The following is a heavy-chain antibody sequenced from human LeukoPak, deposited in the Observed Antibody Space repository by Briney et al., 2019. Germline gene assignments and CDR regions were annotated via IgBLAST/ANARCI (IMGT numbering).Heavy chain of an antibody. Sequence: TPSQTLSLTCTVSGGSISSGDFCWSWIRQPPGKDLEWIAYISNTGSAASHPSLKSRVTISMDTSKNQFFLKLTSVTAADTAVYYCARRWGSGSRTDWFDTWSQGTLVTVSS. V-gene: IGHV4-30-4*01. J-gene: IGHJ5*02. CDR1: GGSISSGDFC. CDR2: ISNTGSA. D-gene: IGHD3-10*01. CDR3: ARRWGSGSRTDWFDT.